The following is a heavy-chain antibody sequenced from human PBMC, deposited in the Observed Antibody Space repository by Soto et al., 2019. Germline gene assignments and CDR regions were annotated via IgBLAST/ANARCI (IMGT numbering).Heavy chain of an antibody. CDR2: IIASNGNT. V-gene: IGHV1-3*01. CDR3: AKEKEDSSGPWYYYGMDV. CDR1: GGTFSSYA. D-gene: IGHD6-19*01. Sequence: ASVKVSCKASGGTFSSYAISWVRQAPGQGLEWMGWIIASNGNTNYSQKFQGRVTITRDTSASTAYMELSSLRSEDTAVYFCAKEKEDSSGPWYYYGMDVWGQGTTVTVSS. J-gene: IGHJ6*02.